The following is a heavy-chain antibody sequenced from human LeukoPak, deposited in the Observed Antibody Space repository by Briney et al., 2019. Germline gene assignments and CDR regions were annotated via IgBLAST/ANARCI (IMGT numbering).Heavy chain of an antibody. Sequence: GGSLRLSCAASGFTFSIHSMNWVRQAPGKGLEWVSYISSSSGTIYYADSVKGRFTISRDNAKNSLYLQMNSLRADDTAVYYCARTPPSQWGQGTPVTVSS. CDR1: GFTFSIHS. CDR2: ISSSSGTI. J-gene: IGHJ4*02. V-gene: IGHV3-48*01. CDR3: ARTPPSQ.